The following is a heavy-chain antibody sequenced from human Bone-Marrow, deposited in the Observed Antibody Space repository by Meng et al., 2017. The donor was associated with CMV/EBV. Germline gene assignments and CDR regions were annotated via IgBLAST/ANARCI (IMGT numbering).Heavy chain of an antibody. D-gene: IGHD3-3*01. CDR3: TRDGDFWSGYLLAGMDG. V-gene: IGHV3-49*04. CDR2: IRSKAYGGTT. J-gene: IGHJ6*02. CDR1: GFTFGDYA. Sequence: GESLKISCTASGFTFGDYAMSWVRQAPGKGLEWVGFIRSKAYGGTTEYAASVKGRFTISRDDSKSIAYLQMNSLKTEDTAVYYCTRDGDFWSGYLLAGMDGWGQGTTVTVSS.